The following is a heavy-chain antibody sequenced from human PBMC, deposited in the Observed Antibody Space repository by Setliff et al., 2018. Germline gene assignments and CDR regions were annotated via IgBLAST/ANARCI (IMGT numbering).Heavy chain of an antibody. Sequence: SETLSLTCTVSGASINSGSNYWSWIRQPPGKGLEWIGYIYYSGSTNYNPSLKSRVTISVDASKRQFSLKLTSVTAADTAVYYCARMSGFQYMDVWGKGTTVTVSS. CDR2: IYYSGST. V-gene: IGHV4-61*01. CDR1: GASINSGSNY. CDR3: ARMSGFQYMDV. J-gene: IGHJ6*03. D-gene: IGHD3-3*01.